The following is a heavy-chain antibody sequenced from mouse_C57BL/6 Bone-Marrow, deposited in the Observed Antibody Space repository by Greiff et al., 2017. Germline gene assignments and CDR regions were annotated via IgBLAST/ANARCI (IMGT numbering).Heavy chain of an antibody. CDR1: GFTFSDYG. V-gene: IGHV5-17*01. CDR3: ARSLLAY. J-gene: IGHJ3*01. D-gene: IGHD2-3*01. CDR2: ISSGSSTI. Sequence: EVMLVESGGGLVKPGGSLKLSCAASGFTFSDYGMHWVRQAPEKGLEWVAYISSGSSTIYYADTVKGRFTISRDNAKNTLFLQMTSLRSEDTAMYYCARSLLAYWGQGTLVTVSA.